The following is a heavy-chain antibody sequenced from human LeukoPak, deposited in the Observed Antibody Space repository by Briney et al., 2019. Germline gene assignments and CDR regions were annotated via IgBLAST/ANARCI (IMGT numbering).Heavy chain of an antibody. CDR1: GFTFSTYA. CDR2: ISGSGGNT. J-gene: IGHJ4*02. CDR3: AKALSNRITMIVVSG. V-gene: IGHV3-23*01. Sequence: GGSLRLSCAASGFTFSTYAMNWVRQAPGKGLEWVSIISGSGGNTFYADSVKSRFTISRDNSKNTLYLQMNNLRDEDTAVYYCAKALSNRITMIVVSGWGQGTLVTVSS. D-gene: IGHD3-22*01.